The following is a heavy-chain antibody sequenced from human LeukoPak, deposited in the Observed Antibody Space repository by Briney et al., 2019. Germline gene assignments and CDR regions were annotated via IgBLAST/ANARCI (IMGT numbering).Heavy chain of an antibody. V-gene: IGHV1-18*01. CDR1: GYTFTSYG. J-gene: IGHJ5*02. Sequence: ASVTVSCKSSGYTFTSYGISWVRQAPGQGIEWTGWISAYNGNTNYAQKLQGRVTMTTDTSTSTAYMQLRSLRSDDTAVCYCARVRRDSSGYYWFDPWGQGTLVTVSS. D-gene: IGHD3-22*01. CDR3: ARVRRDSSGYYWFDP. CDR2: ISAYNGNT.